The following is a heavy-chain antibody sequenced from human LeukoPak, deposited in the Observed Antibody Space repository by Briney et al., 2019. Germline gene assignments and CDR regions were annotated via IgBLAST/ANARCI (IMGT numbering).Heavy chain of an antibody. CDR2: INHSGST. Sequence: SETLSLTCAVYGGSFSGYYWSWLRQPPGKGLEWIGEINHSGSTNYNPSLKSRVTISVDTSKNQFSLKLSSVTAADTAVYYCASAMTTVTTGWFDHWGQGTLVTVSS. CDR1: GGSFSGYY. D-gene: IGHD4-17*01. J-gene: IGHJ5*02. V-gene: IGHV4-34*01. CDR3: ASAMTTVTTGWFDH.